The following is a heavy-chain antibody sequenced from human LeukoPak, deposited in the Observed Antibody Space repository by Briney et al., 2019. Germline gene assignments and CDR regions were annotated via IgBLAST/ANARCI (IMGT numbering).Heavy chain of an antibody. J-gene: IGHJ3*02. CDR1: GFTFSSYD. CDR3: ARIHTIIWGGFEAFAI. D-gene: IGHD5-24*01. CDR2: IRYDGSTK. Sequence: PSGTLTLTCAASGFTFSSYDMHWVRQAPGKGLEWVAFIRYDGSTKYYADPVKGRFTISRANSKNTLYLQMNSLRAEDTAVYYCARIHTIIWGGFEAFAIRGQGTMVTVSS. V-gene: IGHV3-30*02.